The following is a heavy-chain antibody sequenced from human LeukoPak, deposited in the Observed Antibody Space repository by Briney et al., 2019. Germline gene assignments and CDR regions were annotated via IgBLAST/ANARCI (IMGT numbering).Heavy chain of an antibody. CDR1: GFTLSSYW. V-gene: IGHV3-74*01. Sequence: GGSLRLSCAASGFTLSSYWMRWVRQAPGKGLVWVSRINSDGSSTSYADSVKGRFTISRDNAKNTLYLQMNSLRAEDTAVYYCARGGYCSSTSCYVRGYYYYYYMDVWGKGTTVTISS. J-gene: IGHJ6*03. CDR2: INSDGSST. CDR3: ARGGYCSSTSCYVRGYYYYYYMDV. D-gene: IGHD2-2*03.